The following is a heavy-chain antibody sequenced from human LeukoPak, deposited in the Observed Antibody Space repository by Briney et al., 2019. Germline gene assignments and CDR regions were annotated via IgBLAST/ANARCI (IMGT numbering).Heavy chain of an antibody. CDR2: IYYSGST. Sequence: KTSETLSLTCTVSGGSISNYYWSWIRQPPGKGLECIGYIYYSGSTNYNPSLRSRVTISGDTSKNQFSLRLSSVTAADTAVYYCARGSSSSFYNWGQGTLVTVPS. V-gene: IGHV4-59*01. CDR1: GGSISNYY. CDR3: ARGSSSSFYN. J-gene: IGHJ4*02. D-gene: IGHD6-13*01.